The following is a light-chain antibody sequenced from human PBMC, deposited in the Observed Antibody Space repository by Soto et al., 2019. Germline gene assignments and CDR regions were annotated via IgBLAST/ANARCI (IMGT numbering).Light chain of an antibody. J-gene: IGKJ5*01. CDR2: DAS. CDR1: QSVSSD. CDR3: QQRSNWPIT. Sequence: IVITHSPGTLSFSPLERSTISYRASQSVSSDLAWYQQKPGQAPRLLIYDASNRATGIPARFSGSGSGTDFTLTISSLEPEDFAVYYCQQRSNWPITFGQGTRLEIK. V-gene: IGKV3-11*01.